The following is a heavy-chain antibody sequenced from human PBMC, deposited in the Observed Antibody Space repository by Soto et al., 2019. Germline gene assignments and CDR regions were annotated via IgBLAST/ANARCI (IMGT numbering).Heavy chain of an antibody. Sequence: QLQLQESGPGLVKPSETLSLTCTVSGGSISSSNYYWGWIRQPPGKGLEWIGNIYYSGSTYYNPSLKXRXTXSXXTSKNQFSLKLSSVTAADTAVYYCARRGSGSYSDYWGQGTLVTVSS. D-gene: IGHD1-26*01. CDR2: IYYSGST. V-gene: IGHV4-39*01. CDR3: ARRGSGSYSDY. J-gene: IGHJ4*02. CDR1: GGSISSSNYY.